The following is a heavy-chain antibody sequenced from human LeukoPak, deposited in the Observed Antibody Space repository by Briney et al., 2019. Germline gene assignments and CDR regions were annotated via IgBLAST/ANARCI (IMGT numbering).Heavy chain of an antibody. CDR1: GGSISSSSYY. CDR3: ARSQQLVRGWFDP. D-gene: IGHD6-13*01. J-gene: IGHJ5*02. Sequence: PSETLSLTCTVSGGSISSSSYYWGWIRQPPGKGLEWIGSIYYSGSTYYNPPLKSRVTISVDTSKNQFSLKLSSVTAADTAVYYCARSQQLVRGWFDPWGQGTLVTVSS. CDR2: IYYSGST. V-gene: IGHV4-39*01.